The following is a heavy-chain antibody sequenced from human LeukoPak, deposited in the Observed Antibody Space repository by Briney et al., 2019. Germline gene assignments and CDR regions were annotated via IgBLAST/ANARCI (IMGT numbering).Heavy chain of an antibody. CDR1: GGSISRNY. CDR2: IYYTGST. CDR3: ARTYGDPRRGYFDY. V-gene: IGHV4-59*08. D-gene: IGHD4-17*01. Sequence: SETLSLTCTVSGGSISRNYWSWIRQPPGKGLEWIGYIYYTGSTNYDPSLKSRLTMSVDTSKNQFSLNLSSVTAADTAVYYCARTYGDPRRGYFDYWGQGTLVTVSS. J-gene: IGHJ4*02.